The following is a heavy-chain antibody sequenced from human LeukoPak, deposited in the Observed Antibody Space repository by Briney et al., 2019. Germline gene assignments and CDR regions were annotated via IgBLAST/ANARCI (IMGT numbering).Heavy chain of an antibody. V-gene: IGHV3-48*04. CDR3: ARAKGPVLLWFGELLGAFDI. CDR1: GFTFSSYS. CDR2: ISTSGATI. D-gene: IGHD3-10*01. Sequence: GGSLRLSCGASGFTFSSYSMNWVHQAPGKGLEWVSFISTSGATIYYADSVKGRFTISRDNAKNTLYLQMNSLRAEDTAVYYCARAKGPVLLWFGELLGAFDIWGQGTMVTVSS. J-gene: IGHJ3*02.